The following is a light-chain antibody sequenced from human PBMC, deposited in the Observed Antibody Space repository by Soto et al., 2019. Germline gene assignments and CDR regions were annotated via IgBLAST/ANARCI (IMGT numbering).Light chain of an antibody. CDR1: QSVSSN. CDR2: GAS. J-gene: IGKJ3*01. V-gene: IGKV3-15*01. Sequence: EIVMTQSPATLSVSPGERATLSCRASQSVSSNLAWYQQKPGQAPRLLIYGASTRATGIPARFSGSGSGTEFTLTISSLPSEDFAVYYCQQYNNWPPINFGPGTKVDIK. CDR3: QQYNNWPPIN.